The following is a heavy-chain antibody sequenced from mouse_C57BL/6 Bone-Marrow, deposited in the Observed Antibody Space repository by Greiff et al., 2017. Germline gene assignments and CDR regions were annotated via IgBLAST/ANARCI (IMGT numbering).Heavy chain of an antibody. CDR2: ISDGGSYT. Sequence: EVQRVESGGGLVKPGGSLKLSCAASGFTFSSYAMSWVRQTPEKRLEWVATISDGGSYTYYPDNVKGRFTISRDNAKNNLYLQMSHLKSEDTAMYYCARDGNYYGSPRWYFDVWGTGTTVTVSS. CDR3: ARDGNYYGSPRWYFDV. CDR1: GFTFSSYA. D-gene: IGHD1-1*01. V-gene: IGHV5-4*01. J-gene: IGHJ1*03.